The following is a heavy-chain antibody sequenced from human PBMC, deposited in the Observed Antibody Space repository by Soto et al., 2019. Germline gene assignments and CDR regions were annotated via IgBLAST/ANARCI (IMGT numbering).Heavy chain of an antibody. J-gene: IGHJ4*02. CDR3: ARGGYGDYGHFDY. Sequence: PSETLSLTCAVYGGSFSGYFWSWIRQPPGKGLEWIGEINHSGSTNYNPSLKSRVTISVDTSKNQFSLKLSSVTAADTAVYYCARGGYGDYGHFDYWGQGTLVTVSS. CDR1: GGSFSGYF. CDR2: INHSGST. V-gene: IGHV4-34*01. D-gene: IGHD4-17*01.